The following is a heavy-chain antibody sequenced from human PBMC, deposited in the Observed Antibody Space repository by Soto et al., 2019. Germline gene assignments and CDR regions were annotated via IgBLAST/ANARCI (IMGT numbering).Heavy chain of an antibody. CDR3: ARDKPSPEWLRLNYFDY. Sequence: SETLSLTCTVSGGSISSYYWSWIRQPPGKGLEWIGYIYYSGSTNYNPSLKSRVTISVDTSKNQFSLKLSSVTAADTAVYYCARDKPSPEWLRLNYFDYWGQGTLVTVSS. CDR2: IYYSGST. D-gene: IGHD5-12*01. J-gene: IGHJ4*02. CDR1: GGSISSYY. V-gene: IGHV4-59*01.